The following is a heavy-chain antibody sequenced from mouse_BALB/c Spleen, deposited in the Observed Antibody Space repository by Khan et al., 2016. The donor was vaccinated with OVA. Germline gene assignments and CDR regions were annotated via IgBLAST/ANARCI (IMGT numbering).Heavy chain of an antibody. CDR1: GYSITSDYA. J-gene: IGHJ4*01. CDR2: INYSGGA. D-gene: IGHD2-3*01. Sequence: EVQLVESGPGLVKPSQSLSLTCTVTGYSITSDYAWYWNRQFTGNKLEWMGYINYSGGANYKPYVKSRISISPDTSKNPILLHLKYMTTYDTATYYSAGDGSSYYYAMDQWGQGTTVTVSS. V-gene: IGHV3-2*02. CDR3: AGDGSSYYYAMDQ.